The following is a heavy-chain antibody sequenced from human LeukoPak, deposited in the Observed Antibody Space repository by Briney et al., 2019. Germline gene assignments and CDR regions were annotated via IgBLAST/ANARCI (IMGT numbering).Heavy chain of an antibody. Sequence: GASVKVSCKLSGYTLTELSMHWVRQAPGKGLEWMGGFDPEDGETIYAQKFQGRVTMTEDTSTDTAYMELSSLRSEDTAVYYCATQALLWFGELWNWFDPWGQGTLVTVSS. V-gene: IGHV1-24*01. CDR1: GYTLTELS. J-gene: IGHJ5*02. CDR2: FDPEDGET. CDR3: ATQALLWFGELWNWFDP. D-gene: IGHD3-10*01.